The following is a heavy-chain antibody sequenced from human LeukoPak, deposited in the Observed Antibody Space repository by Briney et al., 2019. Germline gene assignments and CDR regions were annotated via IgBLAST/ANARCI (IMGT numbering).Heavy chain of an antibody. CDR1: GGSISSSSYY. Sequence: SETLSLTCTVSGGSISSSSYYWGWIRQPPGKGLEWIGSIYYSGSTYYNPSLKSRVTISVDTSKNQFSLKLSSVTAADTAVYYCARGATNDYWGQGTLVTVSS. D-gene: IGHD1-14*01. J-gene: IGHJ4*02. CDR3: ARGATNDY. V-gene: IGHV4-39*07. CDR2: IYYSGST.